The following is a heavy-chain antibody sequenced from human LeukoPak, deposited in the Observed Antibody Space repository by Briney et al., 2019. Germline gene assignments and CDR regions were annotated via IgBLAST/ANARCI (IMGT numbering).Heavy chain of an antibody. J-gene: IGHJ6*02. CDR1: GGSISSGGYY. Sequence: PSETLSLTCTVSGGSISSGGYYWSWIRQHPGKGLEWIGYIYYSGSTYYNPSLKSRVTISVDTSQNPFSLKLSSVTAADRAVYYCATENCSSTSCSRGPYYYGMDVWGQGTTVTVSS. CDR2: IYYSGST. V-gene: IGHV4-31*03. D-gene: IGHD2-2*01. CDR3: ATENCSSTSCSRGPYYYGMDV.